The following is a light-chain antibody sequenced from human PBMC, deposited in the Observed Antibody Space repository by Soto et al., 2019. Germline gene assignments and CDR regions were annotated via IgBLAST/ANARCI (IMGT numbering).Light chain of an antibody. CDR3: NSCTGSSSNTVV. CDR1: SGDVGNDNY. Sequence: QSALTQPASVSGSPGQSITISCTGTSGDVGNDNYVSWYQQHPAKAPKLMIFEVSNRPSGVSNRFSGSKSGNTASLTISGLQAEDEAESYCNSCTGSSSNTVVFGGGTKLTVL. V-gene: IGLV2-14*01. CDR2: EVS. J-gene: IGLJ2*01.